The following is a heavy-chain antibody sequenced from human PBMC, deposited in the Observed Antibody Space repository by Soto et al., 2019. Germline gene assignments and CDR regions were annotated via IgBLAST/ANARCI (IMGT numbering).Heavy chain of an antibody. V-gene: IGHV3-30*18. D-gene: IGHD3-22*01. J-gene: IGHJ1*01. CDR1: GFTFSSYG. CDR2: ISYDGSNK. CDR3: AKDNSQTHYYDSSGYYYTEYFQH. Sequence: QVQLVESGGGMVQPGRSLRLSCAASGFTFSSYGMHWVRQAPGKGLEWVAVISYDGSNKYYADSVKGRFTISRDNSKNTLYLQMNSLRAEDTAVYYCAKDNSQTHYYDSSGYYYTEYFQHWGQGTLVTVSS.